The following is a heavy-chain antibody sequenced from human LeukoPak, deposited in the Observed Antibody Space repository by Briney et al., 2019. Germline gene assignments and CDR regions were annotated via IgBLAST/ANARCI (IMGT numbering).Heavy chain of an antibody. CDR2: IYTSGST. Sequence: PSQTLSLTCTVSGGSISSGSYYWSWIRQPAGTGREWIGRIYTSGSTNYNPSLKSRVTISVDTSKNQFSLKLSSVTAADTAVYYCARDQVLRYFDWLSSASYYYYYMDVWGKGTTVTVSS. CDR3: ARDQVLRYFDWLSSASYYYYYMDV. D-gene: IGHD3-9*01. J-gene: IGHJ6*03. CDR1: GGSISSGSYY. V-gene: IGHV4-61*02.